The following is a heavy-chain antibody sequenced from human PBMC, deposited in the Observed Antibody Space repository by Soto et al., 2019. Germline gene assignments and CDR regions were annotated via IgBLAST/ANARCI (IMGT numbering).Heavy chain of an antibody. CDR1: GGSISKFY. J-gene: IGHJ5*02. CDR3: VRDGSKSLRDWFDP. V-gene: IGHV4-4*07. CDR2: VYATGTT. Sequence: SATLSLTCNVSGGSISKFYWAWIRKTAGNGLEWMGRVYATGTTDYNPSLRSRVAMSVDISKKTFSLRLRSVTGADSGVYYCVRDGSKSLRDWFDPWGQGILVTVS.